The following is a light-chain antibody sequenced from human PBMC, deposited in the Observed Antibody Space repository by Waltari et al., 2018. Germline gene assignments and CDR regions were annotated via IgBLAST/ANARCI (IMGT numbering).Light chain of an antibody. V-gene: IGKV1-5*03. CDR1: QSISSW. Sequence: DIPMTQSPSTLSASVGDRVTITCRASQSISSWLAWYQQKPGKVPKLLIHKASSLASGVPSRFSGSGSGTEFTLTISSLQPDDFATYYCQQYNSYSGTFGQGTKVEIK. J-gene: IGKJ2*01. CDR3: QQYNSYSGT. CDR2: KAS.